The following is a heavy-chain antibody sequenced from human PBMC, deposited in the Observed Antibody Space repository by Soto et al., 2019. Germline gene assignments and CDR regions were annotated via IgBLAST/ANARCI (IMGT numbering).Heavy chain of an antibody. V-gene: IGHV3-48*02. J-gene: IGHJ5*02. CDR1: GFTFSSYS. Sequence: GGSLRLSCAASGFTFSSYSMNWVRQAPGKGLEWVSYISSSSSTIYYADSVKGRFTISRDNAKNSLYLQMNSLRDEDTAVYYCATQRKDPTNWFDPWGQGTLVTVSS. CDR3: ATQRKDPTNWFDP. CDR2: ISSSSSTI.